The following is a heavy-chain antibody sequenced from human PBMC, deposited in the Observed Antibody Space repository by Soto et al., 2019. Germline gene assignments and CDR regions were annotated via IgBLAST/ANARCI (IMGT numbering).Heavy chain of an antibody. Sequence: EVLLVESGGALVKPGESLRLSCAVSGFTFSAYWMHWVRQVPGKGLTWVSRISDDGSTATYADSVKGRFIISRDNAKNTLDLEMNTLRADESGLYYCARGPRVSSTGTGAHWGRGTLVSVSS. CDR3: ARGPRVSSTGTGAH. J-gene: IGHJ4*02. D-gene: IGHD1-1*01. V-gene: IGHV3-74*01. CDR1: GFTFSAYW. CDR2: ISDDGSTA.